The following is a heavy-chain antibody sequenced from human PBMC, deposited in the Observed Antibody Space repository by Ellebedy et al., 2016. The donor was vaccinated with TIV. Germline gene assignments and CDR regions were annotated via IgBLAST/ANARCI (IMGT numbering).Heavy chain of an antibody. D-gene: IGHD4-17*01. V-gene: IGHV3-7*01. CDR2: INQDGSDT. CDR3: ATDGSYGDYRSPTHAFVM. J-gene: IGHJ3*02. CDR1: GFTFNSYW. Sequence: GESLKISCAASGFTFNSYWMTWVRQAPGKGLEWVANINQDGSDTPFVDSLRGRFTISRDNAKNSLYLLMNSLRGEDTAVYYCATDGSYGDYRSPTHAFVMWGQGTLVTVSS.